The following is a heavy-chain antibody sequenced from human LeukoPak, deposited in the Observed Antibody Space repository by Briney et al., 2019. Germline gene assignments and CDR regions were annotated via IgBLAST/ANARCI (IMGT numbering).Heavy chain of an antibody. V-gene: IGHV3-7*03. CDR2: IKEDGTET. CDR1: GFTFSSYW. D-gene: IGHD5-24*01. CDR3: AKEGRSLQTY. Sequence: GGSLRLSCAVSGFTFSSYWMSWVRLAPGKGLEWVANIKEDGTETYYVDSVKGRFTISRDNAKNSLYLQMNSLRVEDTAVYYCAKEGRSLQTYWGQGTLVTVSS. J-gene: IGHJ4*02.